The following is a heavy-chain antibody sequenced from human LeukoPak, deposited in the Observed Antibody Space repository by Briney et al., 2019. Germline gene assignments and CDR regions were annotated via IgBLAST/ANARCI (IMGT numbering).Heavy chain of an antibody. CDR2: ISGSGGTT. Sequence: PGGSLRLSCEASGFTFSTYTMTWDRQAPGKGLEWVSGISGSGGTTYYADSVKGRFTISRDNYTNTLYLQMTRLRVEDTAVYYCAKDRTHTSRSFDYWGQGTLVTVSS. D-gene: IGHD2-2*01. CDR1: GFTFSTYT. CDR3: AKDRTHTSRSFDY. J-gene: IGHJ4*02. V-gene: IGHV3-23*01.